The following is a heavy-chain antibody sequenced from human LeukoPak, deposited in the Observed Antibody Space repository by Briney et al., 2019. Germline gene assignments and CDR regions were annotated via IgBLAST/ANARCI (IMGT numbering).Heavy chain of an antibody. CDR1: GFTFSSYG. D-gene: IGHD1-26*01. Sequence: GGSLRLSCAASGFTFSSYGMSWVRQPPGKGLEWVSAISGSGGSTYYADSVKGRFTISRDNSKNSLYLQMNSLRAEDTAVYYCARQVGVDDAFDIWGQGTMVTISS. J-gene: IGHJ3*02. CDR3: ARQVGVDDAFDI. CDR2: ISGSGGST. V-gene: IGHV3-23*01.